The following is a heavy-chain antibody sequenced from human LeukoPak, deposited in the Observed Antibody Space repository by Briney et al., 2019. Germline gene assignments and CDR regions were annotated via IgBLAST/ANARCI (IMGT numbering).Heavy chain of an antibody. J-gene: IGHJ6*03. V-gene: IGHV1-18*01. CDR3: ARSEQFPYYMDV. CDR2: ISAYNGNT. D-gene: IGHD6-19*01. Sequence: ASVKVSCKASGYTFISYGISWVRQAPGQGLEWMGWISAYNGNTNYAQKFQGRVTMTRDTSISTAYMELSRLRSDDTAVYYCARSEQFPYYMDVWGKGTTVTVSS. CDR1: GYTFISYG.